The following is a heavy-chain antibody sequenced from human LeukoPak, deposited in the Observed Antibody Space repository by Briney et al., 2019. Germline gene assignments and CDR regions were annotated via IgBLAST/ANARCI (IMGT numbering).Heavy chain of an antibody. V-gene: IGHV3-21*01. J-gene: IGHJ4*02. CDR1: GFTFSSYS. CDR2: ISSSSSYI. Sequence: GGSLRLSCAASGFTFSSYSMNWVRQAPGKGLGWVSSISSSSSYIYYADSVKGRFTISRDNAKNSLYLQMNSLRAEDTAVYYCARRSLGVISPPDYWGQGTLVTVSS. D-gene: IGHD3-16*02. CDR3: ARRSLGVISPPDY.